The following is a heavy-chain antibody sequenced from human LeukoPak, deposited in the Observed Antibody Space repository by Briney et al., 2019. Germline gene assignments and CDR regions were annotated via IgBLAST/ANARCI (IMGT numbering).Heavy chain of an antibody. Sequence: GGSLRLSCAASGFTFSYYTMNWVRQAPGKGLEWVSSISSSSSYIYYADSVKGRFTISRDNAKNSLYLQMNSLRAEDTAVYYCARSGYSYGPSGDAFDIWGQGTMVTVSS. D-gene: IGHD5-18*01. CDR3: ARSGYSYGPSGDAFDI. V-gene: IGHV3-21*01. J-gene: IGHJ3*02. CDR2: ISSSSSYI. CDR1: GFTFSYYT.